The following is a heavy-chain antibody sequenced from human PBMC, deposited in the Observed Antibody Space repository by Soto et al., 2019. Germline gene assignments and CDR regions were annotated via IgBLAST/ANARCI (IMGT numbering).Heavy chain of an antibody. V-gene: IGHV3-74*01. CDR3: ARGDCVGGTCYSLAGSFYYYMDV. CDR2: INSDGSVS. J-gene: IGHJ6*03. D-gene: IGHD2-15*01. CDR1: GFTFSNYW. Sequence: EVQLVESGGGLVQPGGSLRLSCVASGFTFSNYWMYWVRQAPGVGLVWVSRINSDGSVSSYADSVKGRLTISRDNVKNTLYLQMDSLRAEDTAVYYCARGDCVGGTCYSLAGSFYYYMDVWGKGTTVTVFS.